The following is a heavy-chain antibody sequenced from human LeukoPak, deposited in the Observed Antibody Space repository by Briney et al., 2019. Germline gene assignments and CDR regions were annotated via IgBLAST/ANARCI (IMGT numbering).Heavy chain of an antibody. CDR2: ISYDGSNK. Sequence: PGRSLRLSCAASGFTFSSYAMHWVRQAPGKGLEWVAVISYDGSNKYYADSVKGRFTISRDNSKNTLYLQMNSLRAEDTAVYYCARDAPYIVVTDYWGQGTLVTVSS. CDR3: ARDAPYIVVTDY. CDR1: GFTFSSYA. J-gene: IGHJ4*02. D-gene: IGHD4-23*01. V-gene: IGHV3-30-3*01.